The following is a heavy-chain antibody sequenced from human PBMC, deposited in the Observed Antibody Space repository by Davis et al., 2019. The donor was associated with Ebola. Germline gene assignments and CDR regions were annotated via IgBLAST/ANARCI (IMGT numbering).Heavy chain of an antibody. J-gene: IGHJ5*02. CDR3: ARAMTTVTTSWFDP. V-gene: IGHV3-21*04. CDR2: ISSSSSYI. D-gene: IGHD4-17*01. Sequence: GESLKISCAASGFTFSSYWMHRVRQAPGKGLEWVSSISSSSSYIYYADSVKGRFTISRDNSKNTLYLQMNSLRAEDTAVYYCARAMTTVTTSWFDPWGQGTLVTVSS. CDR1: GFTFSSYW.